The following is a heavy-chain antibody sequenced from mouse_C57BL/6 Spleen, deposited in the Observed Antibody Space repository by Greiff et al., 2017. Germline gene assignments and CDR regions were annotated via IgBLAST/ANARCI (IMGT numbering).Heavy chain of an antibody. D-gene: IGHD3-2*02. Sequence: EVRLVESGEGLVKPGGSLKLSCAASGFTFSSYAMSWVRQTPEKRLEWVAYISSGGDYIYYADTVKGRFTISRDNARNTLYLQMSSLKSEDTAMYYCTRRAQATGFDYWGQGTTLTVSS. CDR1: GFTFSSYA. CDR2: ISSGGDYI. J-gene: IGHJ2*01. CDR3: TRRAQATGFDY. V-gene: IGHV5-9-1*02.